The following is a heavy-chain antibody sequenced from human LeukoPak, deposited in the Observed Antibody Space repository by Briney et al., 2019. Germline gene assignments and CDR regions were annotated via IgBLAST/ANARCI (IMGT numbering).Heavy chain of an antibody. CDR3: AKSSSSWSYYFNY. CDR1: GFTFSGYA. J-gene: IGHJ4*02. V-gene: IGHV3-23*01. Sequence: GGSLRLSCAASGFTFSGYAMAWVRQAPGKGLEWVSSITITGSRPSYADSVKGRFTVSRDNSKNTLYLQMNSLRAEDTAVYFCAKSSSSWSYYFNYWGQGTLVTVSS. D-gene: IGHD6-13*01. CDR2: ITITGSRP.